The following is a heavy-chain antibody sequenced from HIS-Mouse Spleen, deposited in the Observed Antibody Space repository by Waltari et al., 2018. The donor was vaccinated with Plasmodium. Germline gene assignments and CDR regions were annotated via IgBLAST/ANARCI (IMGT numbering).Heavy chain of an antibody. J-gene: IGHJ4*02. CDR1: GFTVSSNY. D-gene: IGHD5-18*01. CDR2: IYSGGST. Sequence: EVQLVESGGGLVQPGGSLRLSCAASGFTVSSNYMRWVRQAPGKGLEWVSVIYSGGSTYYADAVKGRFTISRDNSKNTLYLQMNSLRAEDTAVYYCARLGIPYVDTAMAVGYWGQGTLVTVSS. V-gene: IGHV3-66*01. CDR3: ARLGIPYVDTAMAVGY.